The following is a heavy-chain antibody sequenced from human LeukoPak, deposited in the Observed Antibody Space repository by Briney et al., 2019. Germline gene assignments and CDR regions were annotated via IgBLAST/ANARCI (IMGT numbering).Heavy chain of an antibody. CDR1: GVTFNSYV. V-gene: IGHV3-23*01. Sequence: GGSLRLSCEASGVTFNSYVMSWVRQAPGKGPEWVSGISGSGSGTYYADSVKGRFAISRDNSKNTLYLQMNSLRVEDTAVYYCVKEGPRGLAFDIWGQGKKVTVFS. J-gene: IGHJ3*02. CDR2: ISGSGSGT. CDR3: VKEGPRGLAFDI.